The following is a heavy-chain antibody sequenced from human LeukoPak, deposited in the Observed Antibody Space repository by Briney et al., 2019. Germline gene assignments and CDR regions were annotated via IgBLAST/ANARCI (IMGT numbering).Heavy chain of an antibody. D-gene: IGHD1-26*01. CDR3: ARGRVGATSPLGY. J-gene: IGHJ4*02. CDR1: GGSFSGYY. Sequence: SETLSLTCAVYGGSFSGYYWNWIRQPPGKGLEWIGEINHSGSTNYNPFLKSRVTISVDTSKNQFSLKLSTVTAADTAVYYCARGRVGATSPLGYWGQGTLVTVSS. V-gene: IGHV4-34*01. CDR2: INHSGST.